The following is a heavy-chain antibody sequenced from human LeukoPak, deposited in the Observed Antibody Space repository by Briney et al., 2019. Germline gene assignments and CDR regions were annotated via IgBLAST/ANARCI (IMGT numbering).Heavy chain of an antibody. CDR2: IYHSGST. V-gene: IGHV4-38-2*02. D-gene: IGHD2-15*01. CDR1: GYSISSGYY. J-gene: IGHJ4*02. Sequence: SETLSLTCTVSGYSISSGYYWGWILQSPGKGLEWIGSIYHSGSTYYNPSLTLKSRVTISVDTSKNHFSLKVSSVTAADTAVYYCAAIQGSFDYWGQGTLVIVSS. CDR3: AAIQGSFDY.